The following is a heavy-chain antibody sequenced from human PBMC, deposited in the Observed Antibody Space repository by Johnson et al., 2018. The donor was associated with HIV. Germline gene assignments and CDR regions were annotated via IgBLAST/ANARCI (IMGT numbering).Heavy chain of an antibody. J-gene: IGHJ3*02. Sequence: VQLVESGGGLVQPGGSLRLSCAASGFTVSSNYMSWVRQAPGKGLEWVSVIYSGGNTYYADSVKGRFTISRDNSKNTLYLQMNSLRAEDTAVYYCVTLVVAPPFDIWGQGTMVTVSS. CDR3: VTLVVAPPFDI. V-gene: IGHV3-66*01. CDR2: IYSGGNT. CDR1: GFTVSSNY. D-gene: IGHD2-15*01.